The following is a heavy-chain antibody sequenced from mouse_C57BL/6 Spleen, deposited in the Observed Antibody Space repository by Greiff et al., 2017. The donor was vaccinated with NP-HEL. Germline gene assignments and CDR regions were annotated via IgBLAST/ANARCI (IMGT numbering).Heavy chain of an antibody. CDR1: GFTFSDYG. Sequence: EVKLMESGGGLVKPGGSLKLSCAASGFTFSDYGMHWVRQAPEKGLEWVAYISSGSSTIYYADTVKGRFTISRDNAKNTLFLQMTSLRSEDTAMYYCARGYGYFYYAMDYWGQGTSVTVSS. V-gene: IGHV5-17*01. CDR2: ISSGSSTI. CDR3: ARGYGYFYYAMDY. D-gene: IGHD2-2*01. J-gene: IGHJ4*01.